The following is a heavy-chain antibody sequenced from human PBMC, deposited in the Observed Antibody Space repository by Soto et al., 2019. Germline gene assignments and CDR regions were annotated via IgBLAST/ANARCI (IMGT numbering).Heavy chain of an antibody. CDR1: GFTFSSYW. CDR3: ARVLTGTTTNHYYYGMDV. D-gene: IGHD1-7*01. J-gene: IGHJ6*02. CDR2: INSDGSST. Sequence: GGSLRLSCAASGFTFSSYWMHWVRQAPGKGLVWVSRINSDGSSTSYADSVKGRFTIYRDNAKNTLYLQMNSLRAEDTAVYYCARVLTGTTTNHYYYGMDVWGQGTTVTVSS. V-gene: IGHV3-74*01.